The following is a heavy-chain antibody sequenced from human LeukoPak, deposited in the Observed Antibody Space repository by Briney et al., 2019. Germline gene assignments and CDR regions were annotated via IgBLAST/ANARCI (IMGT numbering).Heavy chain of an antibody. CDR2: INSDGSST. CDR1: GFTFSSYW. Sequence: PGGSLRLSCAASGFTFSSYWMHWVRQAPGKGLVWVSRINSDGSSTSYADSVKGRFTISRDNAKNTLYLQMNSLRAEDTAVYYCARXRXYWXVVYYYYYGMDVWGQGXTVTV. CDR3: ARXRXYWXVVYYYYYGMDV. D-gene: IGHD1-1*01. J-gene: IGHJ6*02. V-gene: IGHV3-74*01.